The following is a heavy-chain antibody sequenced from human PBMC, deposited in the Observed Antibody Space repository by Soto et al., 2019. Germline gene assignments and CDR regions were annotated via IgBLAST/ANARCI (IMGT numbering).Heavy chain of an antibody. CDR2: IYASGST. D-gene: IGHD2-21*01. Sequence: PSETLSLTCNVSDDSLSTYYWSWIRQSAGKGLEWIGRIYASGSTNYNPSLKGRVSMSVDTSKKQFSLKMMSVTAADTAMYYCARSAIPRGGWFRPWGQGGLVTVSS. V-gene: IGHV4-4*07. CDR1: DDSLSTYY. CDR3: ARSAIPRGGWFRP. J-gene: IGHJ5*02.